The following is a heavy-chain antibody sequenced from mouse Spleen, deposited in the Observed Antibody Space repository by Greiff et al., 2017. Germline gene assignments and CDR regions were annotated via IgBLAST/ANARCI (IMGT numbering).Heavy chain of an antibody. Sequence: VQLQQPGAELVMPGASVKLSCKASGYTFTSYWMHWVKQRPGQGLEWIGEIDPSDSYTNYNQKFKGKATLTVDKSSSTAYMQLSSLTSEDSAVYYCAREGSYYYGDYWGQGTTLTVSS. CDR2: IDPSDSYT. D-gene: IGHD1-1*01. J-gene: IGHJ2*01. CDR1: GYTFTSYW. CDR3: AREGSYYYGDY. V-gene: IGHV1-69*01.